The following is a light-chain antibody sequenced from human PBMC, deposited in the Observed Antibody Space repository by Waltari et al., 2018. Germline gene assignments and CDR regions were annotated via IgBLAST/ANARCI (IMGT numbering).Light chain of an antibody. CDR3: QAWDSTTVI. CDR2: QNI. Sequence: SYELNQPPSVSVSPGQTATIPCSGNRLGEKYTCWYQQKPGQSPVLVIYQNIKRPSRIPERFSGSTSGNTATLTISGTQAMDEADYYCQAWDSTTVIFGGGTKLTVL. V-gene: IGLV3-1*01. J-gene: IGLJ2*01. CDR1: RLGEKY.